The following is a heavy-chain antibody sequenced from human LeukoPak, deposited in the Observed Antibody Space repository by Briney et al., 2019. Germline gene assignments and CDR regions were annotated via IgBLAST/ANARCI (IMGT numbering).Heavy chain of an antibody. CDR1: GYTFTSYD. CDR2: ISVYNGNT. J-gene: IGHJ4*02. D-gene: IGHD3-3*01. Sequence: ASVKVSCKASGYTFTSYDINWVRQATGQGLEWMGWISVYNGNTKYVQKFQGRVTMTTDTSTRTAYMELRSLRSDDTAVYYCARHTGSLYDFWSGYIDYWGQGTLVTVSS. CDR3: ARHTGSLYDFWSGYIDY. V-gene: IGHV1-18*01.